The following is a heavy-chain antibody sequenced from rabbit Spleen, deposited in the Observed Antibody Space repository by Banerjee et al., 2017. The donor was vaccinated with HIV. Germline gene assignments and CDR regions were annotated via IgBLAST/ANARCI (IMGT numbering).Heavy chain of an antibody. D-gene: IGHD1-1*01. V-gene: IGHV1S45*01. J-gene: IGHJ6*01. CDR2: IYAGNGRT. CDR3: ARDTSTSFSSYGMDL. Sequence: QEQLEESGGDLVKPEGSLTLSCKASGFTISSSYWMGWVRQAPGKALEWIGMIYAGNGRTYYASWVNGRFTISSHNAQNTVSLQMNSLTAADTATYFCARDTSTSFSSYGMDLWGPGTLVTVS. CDR1: GFTISSSYW.